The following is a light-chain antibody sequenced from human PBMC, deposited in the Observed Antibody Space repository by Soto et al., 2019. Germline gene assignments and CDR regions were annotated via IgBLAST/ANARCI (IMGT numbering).Light chain of an antibody. V-gene: IGKV1-39*01. J-gene: IGKJ1*01. CDR2: AAS. CDR1: QSISSY. CDR3: QQRGT. Sequence: DIRMTQSPSSLSASVGDRVTITCRASQSISSYLNWYQQKPGKAPKLLIYAASSLQSGVPSRFSGSGSGTDFTLTISSLQPEDFATYYCQQRGTFGQGTKVEIK.